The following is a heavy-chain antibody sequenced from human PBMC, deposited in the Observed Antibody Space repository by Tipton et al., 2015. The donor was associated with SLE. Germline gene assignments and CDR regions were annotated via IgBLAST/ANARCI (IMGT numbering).Heavy chain of an antibody. J-gene: IGHJ1*01. V-gene: IGHV4-34*01. Sequence: LRLSCAVYGGSFSGYYWSWISQPPGKGLEWIGEINHSGSNNYNPSLKSRVTISVDTSKNQFSLKLSSVTAADTAVYYCARDGCSSTSCYGYFQHWGQGTLVTVSS. CDR2: INHSGSN. CDR1: GGSFSGYY. CDR3: ARDGCSSTSCYGYFQH. D-gene: IGHD2-2*01.